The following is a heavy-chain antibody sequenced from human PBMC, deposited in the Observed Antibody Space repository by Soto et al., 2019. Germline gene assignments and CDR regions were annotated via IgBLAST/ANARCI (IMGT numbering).Heavy chain of an antibody. V-gene: IGHV4-59*08. CDR3: AIHRDYDFWSGNFDY. J-gene: IGHJ4*02. Sequence: PSETLSLTCTVSGGSISSYYWSWIRQPPGKGLEWIGYIYYSGSTNYNPSLKSRVTISVDTSKNQFSLKLSSVTAADTAVYYCAIHRDYDFWSGNFDYWGQGTLVTVSS. CDR1: GGSISSYY. D-gene: IGHD3-3*01. CDR2: IYYSGST.